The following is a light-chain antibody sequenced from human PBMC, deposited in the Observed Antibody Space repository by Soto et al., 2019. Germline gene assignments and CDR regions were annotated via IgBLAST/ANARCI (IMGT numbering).Light chain of an antibody. V-gene: IGKV3-20*01. CDR1: QSVSSSY. CDR3: QQYGSSPCT. CDR2: GAS. J-gene: IGKJ1*01. Sequence: EIVLTQSPGTLSLSPGERATLSCRASQSVSSSYLAWYLQKPGQAPRLLIYGASSRATGIPDRFSGSGSGTDFTLTISRLEPEDFAVYYCQQYGSSPCTFGQGTKVEIK.